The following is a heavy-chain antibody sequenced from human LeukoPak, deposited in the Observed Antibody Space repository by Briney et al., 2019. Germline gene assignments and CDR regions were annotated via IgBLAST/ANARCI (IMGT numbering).Heavy chain of an antibody. J-gene: IGHJ5*02. V-gene: IGHV4-39*07. CDR1: GGSISDSSYY. CDR3: AREGRYYDSSGYFSWFDP. CDR2: INHSGST. Sequence: SETLSLTCTVSGGSISDSSYYWGWIRQSPGTGLEWVGDINHSGSTYYNPSLKGRVTTSVDTSKNQFSLKLSSVTAADTAVYYCAREGRYYDSSGYFSWFDPWGQGTLVTVSS. D-gene: IGHD3-22*01.